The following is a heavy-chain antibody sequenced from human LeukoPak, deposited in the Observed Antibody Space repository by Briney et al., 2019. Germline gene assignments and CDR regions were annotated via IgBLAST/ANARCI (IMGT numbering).Heavy chain of an antibody. V-gene: IGHV1-69*13. J-gene: IGHJ6*02. Sequence: SVKVPCKASGGTFSSYAISWVRQAPGQGLEWMGGIIPIFGTANYAQKFQGRVTITAGESTSTAYMELSSLRSEDTAVYYCARDTMVRATWRLDYYYYGMDVWGQGTTVTVSS. CDR3: ARDTMVRATWRLDYYYYGMDV. CDR1: GGTFSSYA. D-gene: IGHD3-10*01. CDR2: IIPIFGTA.